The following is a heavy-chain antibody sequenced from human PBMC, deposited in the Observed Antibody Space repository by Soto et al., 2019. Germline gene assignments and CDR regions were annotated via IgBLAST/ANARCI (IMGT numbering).Heavy chain of an antibody. Sequence: EVQLLETGGGLVQPGGSLRLSCTASGFTFQNFVINWVRQAPGKGLEWVSIIGGTGQYTYYADSVRGRFTFSRDNSENTVYLEMNSLRAGDTAIYFCAKGGTSHIYGIDVWGPGTTVIVSS. CDR2: IGGTGQYT. V-gene: IGHV3-23*01. CDR3: AKGGTSHIYGIDV. CDR1: GFTFQNFV. J-gene: IGHJ6*02. D-gene: IGHD2-2*01.